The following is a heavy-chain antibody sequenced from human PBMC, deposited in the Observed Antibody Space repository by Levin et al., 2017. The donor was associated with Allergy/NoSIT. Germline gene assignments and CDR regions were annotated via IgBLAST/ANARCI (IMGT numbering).Heavy chain of an antibody. CDR3: AKGAGVTTNFDY. V-gene: IGHV3-30*18. Sequence: GESLKISCAASGFTFSSYGMHWVRQAPGKGLEWVAVISYDGSNKYYADSVKGRFTISRDNSKNTLYLQMNSLRAEDTAVYYCAKGAGVTTNFDYWGQGTLVTVSS. CDR2: ISYDGSNK. J-gene: IGHJ4*02. D-gene: IGHD2-21*02. CDR1: GFTFSSYG.